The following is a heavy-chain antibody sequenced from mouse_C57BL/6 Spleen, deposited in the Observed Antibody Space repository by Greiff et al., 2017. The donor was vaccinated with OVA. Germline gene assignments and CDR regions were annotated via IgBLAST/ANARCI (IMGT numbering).Heavy chain of an antibody. J-gene: IGHJ1*03. Sequence: EVQRVESGGDLVKPGGSLKLSCAASGFTFSSYGMSWVRQTPDKRLEWVATISSGGSYTYYPDSVKGRFTISRDNAKNTLYLQMSSLKSEDTAMYYCARLTGTYFDVWGTGTTVTVSS. CDR3: ARLTGTYFDV. CDR1: GFTFSSYG. D-gene: IGHD4-1*01. V-gene: IGHV5-6*01. CDR2: ISSGGSYT.